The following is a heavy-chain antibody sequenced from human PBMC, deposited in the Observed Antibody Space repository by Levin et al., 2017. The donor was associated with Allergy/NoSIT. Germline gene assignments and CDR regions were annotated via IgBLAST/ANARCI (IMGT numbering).Heavy chain of an antibody. CDR3: VKGSAEGRPYYFDY. V-gene: IGHV3-23*01. D-gene: IGHD6-6*01. CDR1: GFTFSSYV. CDR2: IGGRGSST. J-gene: IGHJ4*02. Sequence: GESLKISCAASGFTFSSYVMSWVRQAPGKGLEWVSAIGGRGSSTYYADSVKGRFTISRDNSKNTVYLQMDSLGTEDTAVYRCVKGSAEGRPYYFDYWGQGTQVTVSS.